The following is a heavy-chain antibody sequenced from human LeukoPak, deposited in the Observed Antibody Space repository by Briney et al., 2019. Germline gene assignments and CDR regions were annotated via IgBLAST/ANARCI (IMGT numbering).Heavy chain of an antibody. CDR3: ARGRVVYDIHLNWFDP. CDR2: IYYSGST. D-gene: IGHD2-8*02. J-gene: IGHJ5*02. V-gene: IGHV4-31*03. Sequence: PSQTLSLTCTVSGGSISSGGYYWSWIRQHPGKGLEWIGHIYYSGSTYYNPSLKSRVTISVDTSKNQFSLKLSSVTAADTAVYYCARGRVVYDIHLNWFDPWGQGTLVTVSS. CDR1: GGSISSGGYY.